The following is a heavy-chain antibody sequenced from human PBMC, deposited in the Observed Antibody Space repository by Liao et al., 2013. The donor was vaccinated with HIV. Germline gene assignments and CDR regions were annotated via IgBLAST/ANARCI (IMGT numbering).Heavy chain of an antibody. CDR2: IYYSGRT. Sequence: QLQLQESGPGLVEPSETLSLTCTVSGGSISSTSYYWGWIRQPPGKGLEWIGSIYYSGRTYYNPSLKSRVIISLDTSKNQVSLKLSSVTAANTAVYFCAGESKDYYDSNGFVEAFDIWGQGTLVTVSS. D-gene: IGHD3-22*01. CDR1: GGSISSTSYY. J-gene: IGHJ3*02. V-gene: IGHV4-39*07. CDR3: AGESKDYYDSNGFVEAFDI.